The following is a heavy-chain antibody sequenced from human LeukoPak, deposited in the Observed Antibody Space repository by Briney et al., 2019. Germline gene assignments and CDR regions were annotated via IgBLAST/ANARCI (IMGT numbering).Heavy chain of an antibody. J-gene: IGHJ3*02. CDR2: IYHSGST. Sequence: PSETLSLTCAVSGYSLSSGYYWGWIRQPPGKGLEWIGSIYHSGSTYYNPSLKSRVTISVDTSKNQFSLKLSSVTAADTAVYYCARPVVPAADFDAFDIWGQGTMVTVSS. CDR3: ARPVVPAADFDAFDI. D-gene: IGHD2-2*01. V-gene: IGHV4-38-2*01. CDR1: GYSLSSGYY.